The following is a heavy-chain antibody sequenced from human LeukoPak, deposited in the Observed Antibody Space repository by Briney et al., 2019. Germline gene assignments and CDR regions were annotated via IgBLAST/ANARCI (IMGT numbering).Heavy chain of an antibody. D-gene: IGHD1-26*01. V-gene: IGHV3-30*04. CDR1: GFTFSSYA. CDR3: ARVLSELELIDY. J-gene: IGHJ4*02. CDR2: ISYDGSNK. Sequence: GGSLRLSCAASGFTFSSYAMHWVRQAPGKGLEWVAVISYDGSNKYYADSVKGRFTISRDNSKNTLYLQMNSLRAEDTAVYYCARVLSELELIDYWGQGTLVTVSS.